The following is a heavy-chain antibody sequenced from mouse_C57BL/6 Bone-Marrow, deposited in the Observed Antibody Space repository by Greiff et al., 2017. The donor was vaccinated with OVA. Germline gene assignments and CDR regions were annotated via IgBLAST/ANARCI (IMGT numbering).Heavy chain of an antibody. CDR1: GFSLTSYA. Sequence: QVQLKESGPGLVAPSQRLSITCTVSGFSLTSYAISWVRQPPGKGLEWLGVIWTGGGTNYNSALKSRLSISKDNSKSQVFLKMNSLQTDDTARYYCARNYYGSSYNYAMDYWGQGTSVTVSS. CDR2: IWTGGGT. V-gene: IGHV2-9-1*01. CDR3: ARNYYGSSYNYAMDY. D-gene: IGHD1-1*01. J-gene: IGHJ4*01.